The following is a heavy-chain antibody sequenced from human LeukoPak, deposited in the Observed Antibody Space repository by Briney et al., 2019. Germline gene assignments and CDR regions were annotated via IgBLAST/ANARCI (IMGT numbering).Heavy chain of an antibody. CDR2: IYHSGST. Sequence: PSETLSLTCTVSGGSISSGGYYWSWIRQPPGKGLEWIGYIYHSGSTYYNPSLKSRVTISVDRSKNQFSLKLSSVTAADTAVYYCARVSWFGELFRRYYGMDVWGQGTTVTVSS. CDR1: GGSISSGGYY. D-gene: IGHD3-10*01. V-gene: IGHV4-30-2*01. J-gene: IGHJ6*02. CDR3: ARVSWFGELFRRYYGMDV.